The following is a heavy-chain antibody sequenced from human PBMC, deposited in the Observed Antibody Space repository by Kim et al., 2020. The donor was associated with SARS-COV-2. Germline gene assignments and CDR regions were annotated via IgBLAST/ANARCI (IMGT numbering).Heavy chain of an antibody. V-gene: IGHV3-7*03. D-gene: IGHD1-26*01. Sequence: DGSDKSYVDCVKGRLTISRDHAKNSLYLQMNSLRADDTAVYYCARGGKIYWGQGTLVTVSS. CDR2: DGSDK. CDR3: ARGGKIY. J-gene: IGHJ4*02.